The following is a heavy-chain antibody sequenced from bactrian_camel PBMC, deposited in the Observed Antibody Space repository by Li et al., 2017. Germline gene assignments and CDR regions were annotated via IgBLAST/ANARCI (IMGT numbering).Heavy chain of an antibody. CDR3: AAVRTYASRCTVLAAGYNG. CDR1: GFRDRINGIKC. CDR2: IDSRDVP. D-gene: IGHD6*01. J-gene: IGHJ4*01. Sequence: QLVESGGGSVQAGGSLRLSCAVSGFRDRINGIKCMSWFRQAPGKEREGVAAIDSRDVPTYGDSVKGRFTISKDSAKNTLYLQMSSLKPEDTAMYYCAAVRTYASRCTVLAAGYNGWGQGTQVTVS. V-gene: IGHV3S53*01.